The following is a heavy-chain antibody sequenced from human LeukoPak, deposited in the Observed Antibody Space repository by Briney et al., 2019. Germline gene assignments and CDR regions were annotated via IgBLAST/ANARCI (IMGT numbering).Heavy chain of an antibody. V-gene: IGHV1-69*05. CDR3: ARDLDIVVVPAALDY. D-gene: IGHD2-2*01. CDR2: IFGTV. CDR1: GGSFSNFA. J-gene: IGHJ4*02. Sequence: ASVKVSCKASGGSFSNFAISWVRQAPGQGFEWLGGIFGTVTYAPNFQGRVSFTTDESTSTAYMELRSLRSDDTAVYYCARDLDIVVVPAALDYWGQGTLVTVSS.